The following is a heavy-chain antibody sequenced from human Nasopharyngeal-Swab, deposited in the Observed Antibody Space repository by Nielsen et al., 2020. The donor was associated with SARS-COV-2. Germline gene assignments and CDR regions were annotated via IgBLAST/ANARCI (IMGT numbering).Heavy chain of an antibody. Sequence: ASVKVSCKASGYTFTSYGISWVRQAPGQGLEWMGWISAYNGNTNYAQKLQGRVTITADESTSTAYMELSSLRSEDTAVYYCARVVPAALGGMDVWGQGTTVTVSS. CDR3: ARVVPAALGGMDV. J-gene: IGHJ6*02. V-gene: IGHV1-18*01. CDR2: ISAYNGNT. CDR1: GYTFTSYG. D-gene: IGHD2-2*01.